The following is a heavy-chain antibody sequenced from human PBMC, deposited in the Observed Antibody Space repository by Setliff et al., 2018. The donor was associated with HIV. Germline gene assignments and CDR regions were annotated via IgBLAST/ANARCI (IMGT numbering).Heavy chain of an antibody. CDR3: ARGGYCSGGSCYYTEYFQH. CDR2: IYYRGNT. Sequence: SETLSLTCTVSGGSISSGGYYWSWIRQHPGKGLEWSGYIYYRGNTYYNPSLKSRVTISVDTSKNQFSLKLSSVTAADTAVYYCARGGYCSGGSCYYTEYFQHWGQGTLVTV. D-gene: IGHD2-15*01. J-gene: IGHJ1*01. V-gene: IGHV4-31*03. CDR1: GGSISSGGYY.